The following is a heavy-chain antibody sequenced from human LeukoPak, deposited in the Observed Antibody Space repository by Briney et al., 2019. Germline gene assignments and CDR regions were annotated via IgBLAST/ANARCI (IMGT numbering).Heavy chain of an antibody. CDR3: ARAVPAAINYYYYYMDV. V-gene: IGHV4-39*07. J-gene: IGHJ6*03. Sequence: SETLSLTCTVSGGSISSSSYYWGWIRQPPGKGLEWIGSIYYSGSTYYNPSLKSRVTISVDTSKNQFSLKLSSVTAADTAVYYCARAVPAAINYYYYYMDVWGKGTTVTVSS. D-gene: IGHD2-2*01. CDR2: IYYSGST. CDR1: GGSISSSSYY.